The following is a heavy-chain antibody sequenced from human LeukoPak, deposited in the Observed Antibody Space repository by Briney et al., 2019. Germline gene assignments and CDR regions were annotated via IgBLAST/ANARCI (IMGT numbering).Heavy chain of an antibody. Sequence: SETLSFTCTVSGGSISSYYWSWIRQPPGKGLEWIGYIYYSGRTNYNPSLKSRVTISVDTSKNQFSLKLSSVTAADTAVYYCARNHLGDFDYWGQGTLVTVSS. J-gene: IGHJ4*02. CDR2: IYYSGRT. CDR3: ARNHLGDFDY. V-gene: IGHV4-59*01. CDR1: GGSISSYY.